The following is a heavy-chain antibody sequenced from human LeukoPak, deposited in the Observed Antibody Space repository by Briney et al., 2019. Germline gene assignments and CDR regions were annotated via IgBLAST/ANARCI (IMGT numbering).Heavy chain of an antibody. V-gene: IGHV4-39*01. CDR2: IYYSGST. CDR3: ARRFRNADFWSGHYPLYFFDY. D-gene: IGHD3-3*01. J-gene: IGHJ4*01. CDR1: GGSISSSSYY. Sequence: SETLSLTCTVSGGSISSSSYYWGWIRQPPGTGLEWIGSIYYSGSTYYNPSLKSRVTISVDTSKNQFSLKLSSVTAADTAVYYCARRFRNADFWSGHYPLYFFDYWGQGTLVTVSS.